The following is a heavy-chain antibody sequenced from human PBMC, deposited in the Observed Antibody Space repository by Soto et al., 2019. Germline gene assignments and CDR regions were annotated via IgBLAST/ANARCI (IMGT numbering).Heavy chain of an antibody. CDR3: ARVRSSGYYYSYFDY. Sequence: GGSLRLSCAASGFTFSDYYMSWIRQAPGKGLEWVSYISSSSSYTNYADSVKGRFTISRDNAKNSLYLQMNSLRAEDTAVYYCARVRSSGYYYSYFDYWGQGTLVTVSS. CDR2: ISSSSSYT. V-gene: IGHV3-11*05. D-gene: IGHD3-22*01. CDR1: GFTFSDYY. J-gene: IGHJ4*02.